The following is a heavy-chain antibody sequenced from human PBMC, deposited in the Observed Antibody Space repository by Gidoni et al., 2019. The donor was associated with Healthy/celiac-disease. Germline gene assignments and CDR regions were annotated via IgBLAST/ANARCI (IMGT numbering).Heavy chain of an antibody. CDR2: ISSSSSYI. V-gene: IGHV3-21*01. CDR1: GFTFSSYS. J-gene: IGHJ4*02. D-gene: IGHD6-13*01. CDR3: ARDRLEQQLNSLFDY. Sequence: EVQLVESGGGLVKPGGSLRLSCAASGFTFSSYSMNWVRQAPGKGLEWVSSISSSSSYIYYADSVKGRFTISRDNAKNSLYLQMNSLRAEDTAVYYCARDRLEQQLNSLFDYWGQGTLVTVSS.